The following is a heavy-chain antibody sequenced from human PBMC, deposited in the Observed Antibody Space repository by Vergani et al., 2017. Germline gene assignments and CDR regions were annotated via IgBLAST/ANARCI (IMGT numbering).Heavy chain of an antibody. D-gene: IGHD1-1*01. CDR2: IYPADSDT. J-gene: IGHJ4*02. Sequence: EVELVQSGPEMRKPGESVKISCKGSEYSFGNYWIGWVRQMPGKGLEWMGIIYPADSDTRYSPSFQGQVTISADKSISTAFLQWDSLKASDTALYYCARHTTYTDSWSQGTLVTVSS. V-gene: IGHV5-51*01. CDR3: ARHTTYTDS. CDR1: EYSFGNYW.